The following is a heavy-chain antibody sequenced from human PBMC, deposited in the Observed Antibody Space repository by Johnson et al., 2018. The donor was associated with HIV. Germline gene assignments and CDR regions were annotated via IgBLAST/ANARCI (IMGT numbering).Heavy chain of an antibody. D-gene: IGHD1-1*01. J-gene: IGHJ3*02. Sequence: QVLLVESGGGLVKPGGSLRLSCAASGFTFSDYYMNWIRQAPGKGLEWISYISGSRSTIYYADSVKGRFTISRDNSKNSLYLQVHSFRVEDTAVYYCAREGFSGTYFSAFDIWGRGTMVTVSS. CDR2: ISGSRSTI. CDR3: AREGFSGTYFSAFDI. V-gene: IGHV3-11*04. CDR1: GFTFSDYY.